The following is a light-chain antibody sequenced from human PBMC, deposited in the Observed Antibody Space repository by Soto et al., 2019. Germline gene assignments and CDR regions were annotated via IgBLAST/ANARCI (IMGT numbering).Light chain of an antibody. V-gene: IGLV4-69*01. CDR1: SGHSSYA. J-gene: IGLJ1*01. CDR3: QTWGTGIHV. CDR2: LNSDGSH. Sequence: QSVLTQSPSASASLGAPVKLTCTLSSGHSSYAIAWHQQQPEKGPRYLMKLNSDGSHSKGDGIPDRFSGSSSGAERYLTISSLQSEDEADYYCQTWGTGIHVFGTGTKVTVL.